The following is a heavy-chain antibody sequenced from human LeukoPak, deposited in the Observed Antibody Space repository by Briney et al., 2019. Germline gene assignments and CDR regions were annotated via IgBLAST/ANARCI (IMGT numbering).Heavy chain of an antibody. CDR3: AGPPDGSLNWINPLPD. Sequence: SETLSLTCTVSGGSISSSSYYWSWVRQPAGKGLEWIGRIYASGSTNYNPSLKSRVTISVDTSKNQLSLKLTSVTPADMAVYYCAGPPDGSLNWINPLPDWGKETVVTVSS. J-gene: IGHJ4*02. D-gene: IGHD5-24*01. V-gene: IGHV4-61*02. CDR1: GGSISSSSYY. CDR2: IYASGST.